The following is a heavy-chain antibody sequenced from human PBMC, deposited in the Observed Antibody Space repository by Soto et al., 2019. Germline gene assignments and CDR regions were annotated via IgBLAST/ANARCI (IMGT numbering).Heavy chain of an antibody. CDR2: ISHDGSST. J-gene: IGHJ3*02. V-gene: IGHV3-30*18. D-gene: IGHD1-7*01. Sequence: PGGSLRLSCVASGFTLSNTGMHWVRQAPGKGLEWVAMISHDGSSTYYGDSVKGRFTISRDSSKNTLYLQMNSLRAEDTAVYYCAKGNSWSPALVLDIWGQGTMVTVSS. CDR3: AKGNSWSPALVLDI. CDR1: GFTLSNTG.